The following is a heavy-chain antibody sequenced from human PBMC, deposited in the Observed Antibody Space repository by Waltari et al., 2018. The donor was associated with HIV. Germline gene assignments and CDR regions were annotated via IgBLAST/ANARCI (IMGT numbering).Heavy chain of an antibody. J-gene: IGHJ4*02. CDR3: ATEMGATNF. Sequence: EVQLGESGGGLVQPGGSLRISCAVSGLTFSSYWMSWVRHTPGKGLEWVANIKQDGSEKYYVDSVKGRFIISRDNAKNSLYLQMNSLRAEDTAVYYCATEMGATNFWGQGALVTVSS. CDR1: GLTFSSYW. D-gene: IGHD1-26*01. V-gene: IGHV3-7*01. CDR2: IKQDGSEK.